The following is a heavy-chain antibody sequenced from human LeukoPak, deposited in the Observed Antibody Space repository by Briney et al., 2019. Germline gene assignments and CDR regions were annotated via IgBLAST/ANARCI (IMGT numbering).Heavy chain of an antibody. V-gene: IGHV5-51*01. J-gene: IGHJ4*02. CDR3: ARQGANSVDS. Sequence: GESLKISCKGSGYSFAIYWIAWGRQMPGKGLEWMGIIYPGDSDTRYSPSFQGQVTISADKSISTAYLQWSSLKASDTAMYYCARQGANSVDSWGQGTLVTVSS. D-gene: IGHD4/OR15-4a*01. CDR1: GYSFAIYW. CDR2: IYPGDSDT.